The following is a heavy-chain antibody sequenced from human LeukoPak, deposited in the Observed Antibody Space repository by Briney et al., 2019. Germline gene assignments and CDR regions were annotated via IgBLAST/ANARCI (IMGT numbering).Heavy chain of an antibody. CDR2: IYYSWST. CDR1: GGPISSVGYF. D-gene: IGHD6-13*01. V-gene: IGHV4-31*03. Sequence: SETLSLTCTVSGGPISSVGYFWSWIRQHPGKVLEWFGYIYYSWSTDYNPSLKSRVTISVDTSKNQFSLNLSSVTAADTAVYYCERDRAAGRGAYFDYWGQGTLVTVSS. CDR3: ERDRAAGRGAYFDY. J-gene: IGHJ4*02.